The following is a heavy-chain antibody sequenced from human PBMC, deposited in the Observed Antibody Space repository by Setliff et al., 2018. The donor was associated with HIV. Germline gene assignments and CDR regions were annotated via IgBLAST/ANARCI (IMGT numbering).Heavy chain of an antibody. Sequence: SETLSLTCTVSGGSISNSAYYWGWIRQPPGKGLEWIGGIYYSGSTYHNPSLKSRVTTSVDTSKNQFSLKLTSVTAADTAVYYCARGWVYDSSGRFDYWGQGTLVTVSS. D-gene: IGHD3-22*01. CDR3: ARGWVYDSSGRFDY. CDR2: IYYSGST. CDR1: GGSISNSAYY. V-gene: IGHV4-39*01. J-gene: IGHJ4*02.